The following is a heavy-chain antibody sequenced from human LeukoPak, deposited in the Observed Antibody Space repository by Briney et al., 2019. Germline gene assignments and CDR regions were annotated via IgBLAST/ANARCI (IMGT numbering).Heavy chain of an antibody. CDR2: ISGSGSTI. D-gene: IGHD1-26*01. V-gene: IGHV3-11*01. CDR3: ARVAATYYFNY. J-gene: IGHJ4*02. Sequence: GGSLRLSCAASGFTFSDYYMSWIRQAPGKGLEWVSYISGSGSTIYYADSVKGRFTISRDNAKNSLYLQMNSLRAADTAVYYCARVAATYYFNYWGQGTLVTVSS. CDR1: GFTFSDYY.